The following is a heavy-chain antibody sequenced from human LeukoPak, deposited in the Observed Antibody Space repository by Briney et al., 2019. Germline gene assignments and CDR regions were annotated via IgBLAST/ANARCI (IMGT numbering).Heavy chain of an antibody. J-gene: IGHJ4*02. D-gene: IGHD3-10*01. CDR2: IIPIFGTA. CDR1: GYTFTNYY. CDR3: ASATRWESGGFDY. V-gene: IGHV1-46*01. Sequence: ASVKVSCKASGYTFTNYYMHWVRQAPGQGLEWMGGIIPIFGTANYAQKFQGRVTMTEDTSTDTAYMELSILRSDDTAVYYCASATRWESGGFDYWGQGTLVTVSS.